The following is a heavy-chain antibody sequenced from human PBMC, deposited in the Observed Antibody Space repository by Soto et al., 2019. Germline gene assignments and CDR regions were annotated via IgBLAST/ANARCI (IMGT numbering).Heavy chain of an antibody. V-gene: IGHV4-30-4*01. D-gene: IGHD1-26*01. CDR3: ASRRSRGRALLFDP. CDR1: GGSISSGDYY. J-gene: IGHJ5*02. CDR2: IYYSGST. Sequence: SETLSLTCTVSGGSISSGDYYWSWIRQPPGKGLEWIGYIYYSGSTYYNPSLKSRVAISVDTSKNQFSLKLSSVTAADTAVYYCASRRSRGRALLFDPWGQGTLVTVS.